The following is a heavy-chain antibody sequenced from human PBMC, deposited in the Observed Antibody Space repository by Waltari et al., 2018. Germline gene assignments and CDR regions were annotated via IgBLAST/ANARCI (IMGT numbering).Heavy chain of an antibody. J-gene: IGHJ2*01. D-gene: IGHD1-26*01. V-gene: IGHV1-24*01. CDR1: GYTLTELS. CDR3: ATVPGRELLRNWYFDL. CDR2: FDPEDGET. Sequence: QVQLVQSGAEVKKPGASVKVSCKVSGYTLTELSMHWVRQAPGKGLEWMGGFDPEDGETIYAQNFQGRVTMTEDTSTDTAYMELSSLRSEDTAVYYCATVPGRELLRNWYFDLWGRGTLVTVSS.